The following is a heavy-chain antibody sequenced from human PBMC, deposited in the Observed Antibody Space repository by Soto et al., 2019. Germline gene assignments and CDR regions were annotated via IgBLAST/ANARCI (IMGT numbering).Heavy chain of an antibody. CDR3: ARSYYDFWSGHGDRGFDY. Sequence: SETLSLTCTVSGGSISSYYWSWIRQPPGKGLEWIGYIYYSGSTNYNPSLKSRVTISVDTSKNQFSLKLSSVTAADTAVYYCARSYYDFWSGHGDRGFDYWGQGTLVTVSS. D-gene: IGHD3-3*01. CDR2: IYYSGST. CDR1: GGSISSYY. J-gene: IGHJ4*02. V-gene: IGHV4-59*01.